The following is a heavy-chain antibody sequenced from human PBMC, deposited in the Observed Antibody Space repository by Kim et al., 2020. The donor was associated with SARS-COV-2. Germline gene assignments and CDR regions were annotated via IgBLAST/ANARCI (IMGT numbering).Heavy chain of an antibody. CDR1: GGSISDSRPH. V-gene: IGHV4-39*01. J-gene: IGHJ4*02. CDR3: ARRNNFYY. CDR2: IYYSGAT. Sequence: SETLSLTCSVSGGSISDSRPHWGWIRQPPGKGLEWIGSIYYSGATYYNPYLKSRVTISIDTSKTQVSLKMTSVTAADTAVYYCARRNNFYYWGQGTLVSVSS.